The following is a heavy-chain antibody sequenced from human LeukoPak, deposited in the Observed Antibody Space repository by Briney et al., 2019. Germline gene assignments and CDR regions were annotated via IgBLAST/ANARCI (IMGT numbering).Heavy chain of an antibody. V-gene: IGHV1-69*04. CDR1: GGTFSSYA. CDR2: IIPILGIA. Sequence: GASVKVSCTASGGTFSSYAISWVRQAPGQGLEWMGRIIPILGIANYAQKFQGRVTITADKSTSTAYMELSSLRSEDTAVYYCARGAYYDSSGYYLGGPFDYWGQGTLVTVSS. J-gene: IGHJ4*02. D-gene: IGHD3-22*01. CDR3: ARGAYYDSSGYYLGGPFDY.